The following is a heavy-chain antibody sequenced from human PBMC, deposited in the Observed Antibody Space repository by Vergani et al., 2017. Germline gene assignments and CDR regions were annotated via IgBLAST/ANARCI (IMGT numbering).Heavy chain of an antibody. D-gene: IGHD2-21*01. CDR3: AKVASLRSYYYYYYMDV. J-gene: IGHJ6*03. CDR1: GFTFDAYA. CDR2: ISGNSGRI. V-gene: IGHV3-9*01. Sequence: EVQLVESGGGLVQPGRSLRLSCAASGFTFDAYAMHWVRHAPGKGLEWVSGISGNSGRIGYADSVKGRFTISRDNAKNSLYLQMNSLRAEDTALYYCAKVASLRSYYYYYYMDVWGKGTTVTVSS.